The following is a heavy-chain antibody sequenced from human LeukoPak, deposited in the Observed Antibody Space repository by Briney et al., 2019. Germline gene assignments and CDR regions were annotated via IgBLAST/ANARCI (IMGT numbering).Heavy chain of an antibody. Sequence: SETLSLTCAVYGGSFSGYYWSWIRQPPGKGLEWIGEINHSGSTNYNPSLKSRVTISVDTSKNQFSLKLSSVTAADTAVYYCASVTLSAYDGDYRGQGTLVTVSS. V-gene: IGHV4-34*01. CDR3: ASVTLSAYDGDY. CDR1: GGSFSGYY. D-gene: IGHD5-12*01. J-gene: IGHJ4*02. CDR2: INHSGST.